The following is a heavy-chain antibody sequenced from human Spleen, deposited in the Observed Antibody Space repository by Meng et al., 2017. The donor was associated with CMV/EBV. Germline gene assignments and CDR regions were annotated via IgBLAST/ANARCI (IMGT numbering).Heavy chain of an antibody. CDR2: IRFDGSNK. J-gene: IGHJ4*02. V-gene: IGHV3-30*02. Sequence: LSLTCAASGFTFSTSGMHWVRQAPGKGLEWVAFIRFDGSNKYYADSVKGRFTISRDNSKNTLYLQMNSLRAEDTAVYYCAKVSLRFLEWLYFDYWGQGTVVTVSS. CDR3: AKVSLRFLEWLYFDY. CDR1: GFTFSTSG. D-gene: IGHD3-3*01.